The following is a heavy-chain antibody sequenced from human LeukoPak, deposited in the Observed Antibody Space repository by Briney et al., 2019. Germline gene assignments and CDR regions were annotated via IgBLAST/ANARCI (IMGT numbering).Heavy chain of an antibody. CDR1: GFTFSDYY. V-gene: IGHV3-66*02. J-gene: IGHJ6*03. CDR2: IYSGGST. CDR3: AGGAYTDV. Sequence: GGSLRLSCAASGFTFSDYYMSWIRQAPGKGLEWVSVIYSGGSTHYADSVKGRFTISRDNSKNTLYLQMNSLRAEDTAVYYCAGGAYTDVWGKGTTVTVSS.